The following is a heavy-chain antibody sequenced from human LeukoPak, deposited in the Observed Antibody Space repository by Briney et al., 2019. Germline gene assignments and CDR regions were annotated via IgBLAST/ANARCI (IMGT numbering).Heavy chain of an antibody. J-gene: IGHJ6*02. D-gene: IGHD2-2*01. V-gene: IGHV3-21*01. CDR3: ARGSYCSSTSCYYGYAMDV. CDR2: ISGSSSYI. CDR1: GFTFSSYS. Sequence: GGSLRLSCAASGFTFSSYSINWVRQAPGKGLEWVSSISGSSSYIYYADSVKGRFTISRDNAKNSLYLQMNSLRAEDTAVYYCARGSYCSSTSCYYGYAMDVWGQGTTVTVSS.